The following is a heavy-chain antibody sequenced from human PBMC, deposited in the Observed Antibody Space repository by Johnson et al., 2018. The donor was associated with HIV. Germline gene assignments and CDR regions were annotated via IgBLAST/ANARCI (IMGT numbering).Heavy chain of an antibody. D-gene: IGHD3-22*01. CDR2: ISYDGSEK. Sequence: QVQLVESGGGVVQPGRSLRLSCAASGFTFSSYAMHWVRQAPGKGLEWVAVISYDGSEKYFADSVKGRFTISRDSSKNTRYLQMNSLRAEDTAVYYCARGSRDTYDNDDAYLLHAFDIWGQGTMVTVSS. V-gene: IGHV3-30*04. CDR3: ARGSRDTYDNDDAYLLHAFDI. J-gene: IGHJ3*02. CDR1: GFTFSSYA.